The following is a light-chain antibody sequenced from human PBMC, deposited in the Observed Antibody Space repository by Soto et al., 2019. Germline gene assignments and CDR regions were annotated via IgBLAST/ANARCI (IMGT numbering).Light chain of an antibody. CDR2: WAS. CDR3: QQYYSTPPVT. Sequence: IVRTQSPDSLAVSLGERATINCKSSQSVLYSSNHQNYLAWYQQKPGQPPQLLIYWASTRESGVPDRFSGSGSGTDFTLTISSLQAEDVAVYYCQQYYSTPPVTFGPGTKVDIK. CDR1: QSVLYSSNHQNY. V-gene: IGKV4-1*01. J-gene: IGKJ3*01.